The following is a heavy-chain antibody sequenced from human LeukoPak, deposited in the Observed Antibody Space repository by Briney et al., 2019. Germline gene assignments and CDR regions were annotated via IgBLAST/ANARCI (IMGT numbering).Heavy chain of an antibody. CDR2: IYTSGST. CDR3: VREQQLVRGQVFTDY. CDR1: GGSISSYY. Sequence: SETLSLTCTVSGGSISSYYWSWIRQPAGKGLEWIGRIYTSGSTNYNPSLKSRVTMSVDTSKNQFSLKLSSVTAADTAVYYCVREQQLVRGQVFTDYWGQGTLVTVSS. V-gene: IGHV4-4*07. J-gene: IGHJ4*02. D-gene: IGHD6-13*01.